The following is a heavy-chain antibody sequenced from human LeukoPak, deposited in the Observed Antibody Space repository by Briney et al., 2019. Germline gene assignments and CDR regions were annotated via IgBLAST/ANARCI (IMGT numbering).Heavy chain of an antibody. J-gene: IGHJ5*02. V-gene: IGHV4-39*01. CDR3: ARQGVGLRYFDWLPRYNWFDP. CDR1: GVSISRSSYY. D-gene: IGHD3-9*01. Sequence: SETLSLTCTVSGVSISRSSYYWGWIRQPPGKGLEWIGSIYYSGSTYYNPSLKSRVTISVDTSKNQFSLKLSSVTAADTAVYYCARQGVGLRYFDWLPRYNWFDPWGQGTLVTVSS. CDR2: IYYSGST.